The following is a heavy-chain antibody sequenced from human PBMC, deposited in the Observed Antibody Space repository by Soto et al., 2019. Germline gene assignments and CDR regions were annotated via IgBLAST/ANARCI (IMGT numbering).Heavy chain of an antibody. CDR3: ARGHDSSGYHNDAFDI. CDR1: GGTFSSYA. Sequence: SVKVSCKASGGTFSSYAISWVRQAPGQGLEWMGGIIPIFGTANYAQKFQGRVTITADKSTSTAYMELSSLRSEDTAVYYCARGHDSSGYHNDAFDIWGQGTMVTVS. V-gene: IGHV1-69*06. D-gene: IGHD3-22*01. J-gene: IGHJ3*02. CDR2: IIPIFGTA.